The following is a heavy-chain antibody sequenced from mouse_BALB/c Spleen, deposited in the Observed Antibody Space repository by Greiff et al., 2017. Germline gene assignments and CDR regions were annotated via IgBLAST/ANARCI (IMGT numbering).Heavy chain of an antibody. Sequence: EVKLQESGGGLVKPGGSLKLSCAASGFTFSDYYMYWVRQTPEKRLEWVATISDGGSYTYYPDSVKGRFTISRDNAKNNLYLQMSSLKSEDTAMYYCARDLRSWFAYWGQGTLVTVSA. CDR3: ARDLRSWFAY. CDR1: GFTFSDYY. J-gene: IGHJ3*01. V-gene: IGHV5-4*02. CDR2: ISDGGSYT.